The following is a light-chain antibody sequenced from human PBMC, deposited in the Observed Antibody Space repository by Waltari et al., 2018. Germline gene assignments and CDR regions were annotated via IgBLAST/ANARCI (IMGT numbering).Light chain of an antibody. CDR1: QSVSYSSNHKNY. J-gene: IGKJ1*01. CDR3: QQYYAVPPT. Sequence: IVMTQSPDSLPVSLGERATITCKSDQSVSYSSNHKNYLAWYRQKPGQPPQLLISWASTREFGVPDRFSGSGSGTDFTLTISSLQAEDVAVYYCQQYYAVPPTFGPGTKVEIK. CDR2: WAS. V-gene: IGKV4-1*01.